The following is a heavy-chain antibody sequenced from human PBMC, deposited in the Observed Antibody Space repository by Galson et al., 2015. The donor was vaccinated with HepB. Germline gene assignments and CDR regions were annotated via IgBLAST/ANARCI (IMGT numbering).Heavy chain of an antibody. D-gene: IGHD3-9*01. Sequence: QSGAEVKKPGESLRISCKGSGYSFTSYWISWVRQMPGKGLEWMGIIYPGDSDTRYSPSFQGQVTISADKSISTAYLQWSSLKASDTAMYYCARHTLYYDILTGYDYWGQGTLVTVSS. CDR2: IYPGDSDT. J-gene: IGHJ4*02. V-gene: IGHV5-51*01. CDR1: GYSFTSYW. CDR3: ARHTLYYDILTGYDY.